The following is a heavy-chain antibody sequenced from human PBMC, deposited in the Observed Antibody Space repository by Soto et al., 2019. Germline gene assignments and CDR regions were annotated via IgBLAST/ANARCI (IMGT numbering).Heavy chain of an antibody. CDR3: ASSTAGVYVFHD. Sequence: QVQLVQSGAEVKNPGSSVKVSCKASGDTFSRSIISWVRQVPGQRLEWMGRIIPVLGVENHAQNFQGRVTXXAXQSTSTAYLELSSLKSEDTAIYYCASSTAGVYVFHDWGQGTLVTVSS. J-gene: IGHJ4*02. CDR2: IIPVLGVE. D-gene: IGHD2-8*01. V-gene: IGHV1-69*02. CDR1: GDTFSRSI.